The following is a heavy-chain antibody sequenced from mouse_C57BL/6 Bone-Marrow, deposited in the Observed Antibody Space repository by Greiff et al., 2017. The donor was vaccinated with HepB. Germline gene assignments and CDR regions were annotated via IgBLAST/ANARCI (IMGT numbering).Heavy chain of an antibody. CDR1: GFSFNTYA. D-gene: IGHD1-1*01. J-gene: IGHJ4*01. CDR3: VSSITTVVDYYAMDY. V-gene: IGHV10-1*01. Sequence: EVQRVESGGGLVQPKGSLKLSCAASGFSFNTYAMNWVRQAPGKGLEWVARIRSKSNNYATYYADSVKDRFTISRDDSKSMLYLQMNNLKTEDTAMYYCVSSITTVVDYYAMDYWGQGTSVTVSS. CDR2: IRSKSNNYAT.